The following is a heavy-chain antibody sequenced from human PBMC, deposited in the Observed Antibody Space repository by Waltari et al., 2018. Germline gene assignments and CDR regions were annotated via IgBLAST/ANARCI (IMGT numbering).Heavy chain of an antibody. V-gene: IGHV1-69*12. CDR3: ARGGQLRTLLRGPSDYYYMDV. J-gene: IGHJ6*03. CDR2: IYPSLGIA. D-gene: IGHD2-15*01. CDR1: GGTFSSYA. Sequence: QVQLVQSGAEVKKPGSSVKVSCKASGGTFSSYAISWVRQAPGQGLEWMGGIYPSLGIAKYAKKFQGRVTITADESTSTAYMELSSLRSEETAVYYCARGGQLRTLLRGPSDYYYMDVWGKGTTVTVSS.